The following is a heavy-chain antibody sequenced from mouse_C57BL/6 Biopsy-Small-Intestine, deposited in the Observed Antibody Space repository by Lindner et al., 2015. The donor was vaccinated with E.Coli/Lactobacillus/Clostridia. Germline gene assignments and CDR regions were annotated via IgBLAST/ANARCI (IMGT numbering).Heavy chain of an antibody. CDR1: GYTFAAYN. CDR2: IAPETGGT. CDR3: TRSGGLRRTGYYFDY. V-gene: IGHV1-15*01. Sequence: VQLQESGPELVKPGASVKMSCKASGYTFAAYNMYWVKQTPVHGLEWTGAIAPETGGTAYIQKFKGKAILTADKSSSTAYMELRSLTSEDSAVYYCTRSGGLRRTGYYFDYWGQGTTLTVSS. D-gene: IGHD2-4*01. J-gene: IGHJ2*01.